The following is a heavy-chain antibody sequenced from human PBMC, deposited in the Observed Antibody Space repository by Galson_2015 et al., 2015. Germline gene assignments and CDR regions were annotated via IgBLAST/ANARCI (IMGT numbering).Heavy chain of an antibody. V-gene: IGHV1-3*01. Sequence: SAKVPCRASGYTFTSYAMHWVRQAPGQRLEWLGWIKAGNGNTNYSQKFQGRVTITRATSASTAYMELISLRSEDTAVYYCARVRILHYYYGMDVWGQGTTVTVSS. CDR1: GYTFTSYA. CDR2: IKAGNGNT. CDR3: ARVRILHYYYGMDV. J-gene: IGHJ6*02.